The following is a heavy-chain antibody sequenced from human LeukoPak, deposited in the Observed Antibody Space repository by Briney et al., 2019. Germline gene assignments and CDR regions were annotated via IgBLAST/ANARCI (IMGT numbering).Heavy chain of an antibody. CDR1: GGSFSGYY. CDR3: ARGISRIYDYVWGGPLDY. CDR2: INHSGST. V-gene: IGHV4-34*01. Sequence: SETLSLTCAVYGGSFSGYYWSWIRQPPGKGLEWIGEINHSGSTNYNPSLKSRVTISVDTSKNQFSLKLSSVTAADTAVYYCARGISRIYDYVWGGPLDYWGQGTLVTVPS. D-gene: IGHD3-16*01. J-gene: IGHJ4*02.